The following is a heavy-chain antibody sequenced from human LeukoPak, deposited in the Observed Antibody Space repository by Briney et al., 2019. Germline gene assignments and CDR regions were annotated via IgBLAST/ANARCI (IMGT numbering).Heavy chain of an antibody. CDR3: ARRDFGDYPFNY. J-gene: IGHJ4*02. CDR1: GHSSTEYW. V-gene: IGHV5-51*01. CDR2: IYPGDSDA. Sequence: GDSLKISCKGSGHSSTEYWIGWVRQMPGKGLEWMGIIYPGDSDARYNPSFQGQVTISTDKSITTAYLQWSSLKASDTAMYYCARRDFGDYPFNYWGQGTLVTVSS. D-gene: IGHD4-17*01.